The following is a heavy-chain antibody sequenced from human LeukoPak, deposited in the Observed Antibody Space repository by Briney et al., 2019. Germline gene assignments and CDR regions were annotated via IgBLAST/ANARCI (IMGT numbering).Heavy chain of an antibody. CDR2: ISAYNGNT. CDR1: GYTFTSYG. J-gene: IGHJ3*02. Sequence: ASVKVSCKASGYTFTSYGISWVRQAPGQGLEWMGWISAYNGNTNYAQKLQGRVTMTTDTSTSTAYMELRSLRSDDTAVYYCARDKGDSSGYYSFSADAFDIWGQGTMVTVSS. V-gene: IGHV1-18*01. CDR3: ARDKGDSSGYYSFSADAFDI. D-gene: IGHD3-22*01.